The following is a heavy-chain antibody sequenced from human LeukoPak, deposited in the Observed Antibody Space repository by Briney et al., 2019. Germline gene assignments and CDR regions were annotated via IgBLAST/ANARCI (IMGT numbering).Heavy chain of an antibody. CDR3: ARSGELLSFDY. CDR2: IYSGGST. D-gene: IGHD1-26*01. J-gene: IGHJ4*02. CDR1: GFTVSSNY. V-gene: IGHV3-66*01. Sequence: GGSLRLSCAASGFTVSSNYMSWVRQAPGRGLEWVSVIYSGGSTYYADSVKGRFTISRDNSKNTLYLQMNSLRAEDTAVYYCARSGELLSFDYGGRGPLVTVPS.